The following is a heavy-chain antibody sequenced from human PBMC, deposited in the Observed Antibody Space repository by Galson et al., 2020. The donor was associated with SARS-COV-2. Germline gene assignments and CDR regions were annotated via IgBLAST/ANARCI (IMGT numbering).Heavy chain of an antibody. CDR1: GFTFSTYG. CDR2: ISYDGSNE. CDR3: AKARGAGMTAISHLIFDY. V-gene: IGHV3-30*18. D-gene: IGHD6-13*01. Sequence: TGGSLRLSCAASGFTFSTYGMHWVRQAPGKGLEWVAVISYDGSNEYYADSVKGRFTISRDNSKNTLYLQMNSLRAEDTAFYYCAKARGAGMTAISHLIFDYWGKGTWVTLSS. J-gene: IGHJ4*02.